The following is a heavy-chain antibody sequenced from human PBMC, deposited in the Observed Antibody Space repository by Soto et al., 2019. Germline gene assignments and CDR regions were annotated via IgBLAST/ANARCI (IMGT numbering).Heavy chain of an antibody. D-gene: IGHD4-17*01. CDR3: ARAYGDYDHYDS. CDR2: IYYSGST. V-gene: IGHV4-30-4*01. Sequence: QVQLQESGPGLVKPSQTLSLTCTVSGGSFSVSDCYWTWIRQPPGKGLEWIGYIYYSGSTYYNPSLSGRVTISVDRSTSQFSLELSSVTAADTVVYYCARAYGDYDHYDSWGQGTLVT. CDR1: GGSFSVSDCY. J-gene: IGHJ4*02.